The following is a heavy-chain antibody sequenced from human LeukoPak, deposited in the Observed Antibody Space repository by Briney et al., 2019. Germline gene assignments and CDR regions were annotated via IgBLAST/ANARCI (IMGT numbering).Heavy chain of an antibody. D-gene: IGHD5-12*01. CDR1: GFTFNNYA. Sequence: GGSLRLSCAASGFTFNNYAMHWVRQAPGKGLEWVAVISYDGSNKYYADSVKDRFTISRDNAKNSLYLQMNSLRAEDTAVYYCARDDIVATILDYWGQGTLVTVSS. J-gene: IGHJ4*02. CDR3: ARDDIVATILDY. CDR2: ISYDGSNK. V-gene: IGHV3-30-3*01.